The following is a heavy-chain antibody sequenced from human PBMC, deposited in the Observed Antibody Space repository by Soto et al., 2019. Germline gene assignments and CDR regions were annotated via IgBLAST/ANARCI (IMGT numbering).Heavy chain of an antibody. J-gene: IGHJ4*02. Sequence: QVQLQESGPGLVKPSQTLSLTCTVSGGSISSGGYYWSWIRQHPGKGLEWIGYIYCSGSTYYNPSLKSRVTISVDTSKNQCSLKLSSVTAADTAVYYCARSTPDYGSGSAPFDYWGQGTLVTVSS. D-gene: IGHD3-10*01. CDR2: IYCSGST. V-gene: IGHV4-31*03. CDR3: ARSTPDYGSGSAPFDY. CDR1: GGSISSGGYY.